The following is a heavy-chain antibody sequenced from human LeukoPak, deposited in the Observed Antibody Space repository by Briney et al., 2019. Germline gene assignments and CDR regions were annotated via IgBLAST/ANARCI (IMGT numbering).Heavy chain of an antibody. CDR2: FDPEDGET. D-gene: IGHD2-8*01. Sequence: ASVKVSCKVSGYTLTELSMHWVRQAPGKGLEWMGGFDPEDGETIYAQKFQGRVTMTEDTSTDTAYMELSSLRSEDTAVYYCAWLHCTNGVCYSGGPFDYWGQGTLVTVSS. CDR3: AWLHCTNGVCYSGGPFDY. J-gene: IGHJ4*02. V-gene: IGHV1-24*01. CDR1: GYTLTELS.